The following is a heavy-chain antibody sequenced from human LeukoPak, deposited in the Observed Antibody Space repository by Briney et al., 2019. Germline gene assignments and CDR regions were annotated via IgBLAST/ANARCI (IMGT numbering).Heavy chain of an antibody. V-gene: IGHV1-8*01. CDR2: MNPNSGNT. CDR3: VGLAAAGTSATGTWFDP. CDR1: VYTFTSYY. Sequence: ASVKVSCKACVYTFTSYYMHWVRQDPGQGLEWMGRMNPNSGNTGYAQKFQGRVTMTRNTSISTAYMELSSLRSEDTAVYYCVGLAAAGTSATGTWFDPWGQGTLVTVSS. J-gene: IGHJ5*02. D-gene: IGHD6-13*01.